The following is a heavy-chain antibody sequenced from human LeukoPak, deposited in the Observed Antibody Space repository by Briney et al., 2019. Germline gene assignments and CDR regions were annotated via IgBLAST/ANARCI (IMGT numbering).Heavy chain of an antibody. CDR2: ISGSGGST. J-gene: IGHJ4*02. V-gene: IGHV3-23*01. Sequence: GGSLRLSCAASGFTFSSYAMSWVRQAPGKGLEWVSAISGSGGSTYYADSVKGRFTISRDNSKNTLYLQVSSLRAEDTAVYYCAKASFNWNDVGYWGQGTLVTVSS. CDR3: AKASFNWNDVGY. CDR1: GFTFSSYA. D-gene: IGHD1-1*01.